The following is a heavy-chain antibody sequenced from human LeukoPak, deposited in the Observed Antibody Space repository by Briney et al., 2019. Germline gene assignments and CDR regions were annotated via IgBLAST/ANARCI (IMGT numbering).Heavy chain of an antibody. D-gene: IGHD6-19*01. CDR2: IWFDGSNK. V-gene: IGHV3-33*01. CDR3: ARGSSSGWKFDY. J-gene: IGHJ4*02. Sequence: GGSLRLSCAASGFTFSSYGMHWVRQAPGKGLEWVAVIWFDGSNKYYADSVKGRFTISRDNSKNTLYLQMNSLRAEDTAVYYCARGSSSGWKFDYWGQGTLVTVSS. CDR1: GFTFSSYG.